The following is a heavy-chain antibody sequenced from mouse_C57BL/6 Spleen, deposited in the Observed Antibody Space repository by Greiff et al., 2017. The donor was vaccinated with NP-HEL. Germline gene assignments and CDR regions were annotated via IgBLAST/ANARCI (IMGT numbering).Heavy chain of an antibody. CDR2: ISNLAYSI. D-gene: IGHD1-1*01. CDR3: ARLGYYGSSSAWFAY. Sequence: EVKLVESGGGLVQPGGSLKLSCAASGFTFSDYGMAWVRQAPRKGPEWVAFISNLAYSIYYADTVTGRFTISRENAKNTLYLEMSSLRSEDTAMYYCARLGYYGSSSAWFAYWGQGTLVTVSA. CDR1: GFTFSDYG. V-gene: IGHV5-15*01. J-gene: IGHJ3*01.